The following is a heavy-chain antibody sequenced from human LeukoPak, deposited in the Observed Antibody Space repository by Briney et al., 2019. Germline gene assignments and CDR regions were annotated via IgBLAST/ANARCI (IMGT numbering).Heavy chain of an antibody. CDR1: GFTFSSYS. V-gene: IGHV3-21*04. Sequence: GGSLRLSCAASGFTFSSYSMNWVRQAPGKGLEWVSSISSSSSYIYYADSVKGRFTISRDNAKNSLFLQMNSLRAEDTAVYYCARVLRYCSGGNCYSGGLGYMDVWGKGTTVTISS. J-gene: IGHJ6*03. CDR3: ARVLRYCSGGNCYSGGLGYMDV. D-gene: IGHD2-15*01. CDR2: ISSSSSYI.